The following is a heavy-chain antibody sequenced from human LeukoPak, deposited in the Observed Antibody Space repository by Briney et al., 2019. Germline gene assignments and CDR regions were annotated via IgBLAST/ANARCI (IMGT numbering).Heavy chain of an antibody. CDR2: IPDDGSNK. J-gene: IGHJ4*02. CDR1: GFIFSNYG. D-gene: IGHD1-26*01. V-gene: IGHV3-30*02. Sequence: GGSLRLSCAASGFIFSNYGMHWVRQAPGKGLEWVAFIPDDGSNKYYTDSVKGRFTISRDNSKNTLYLKMNSLRAEDTAMYYCAKSWAAYYFDYWGQGTLVTVSS. CDR3: AKSWAAYYFDY.